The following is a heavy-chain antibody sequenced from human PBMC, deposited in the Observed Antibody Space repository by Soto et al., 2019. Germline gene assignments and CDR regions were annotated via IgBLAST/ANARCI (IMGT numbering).Heavy chain of an antibody. CDR3: AREAKEYYSDY. D-gene: IGHD3-10*01. Sequence: QVQLVESGGGVVQPGRSLRLSCAASGFTFSTYGMHWVRQAPGKGLEWVAAIWYDGSNKYYADSVKDRFTISRDNSKNTLYLQMNSLRAEDTAVYYCAREAKEYYSDYWGQGTLVTVSS. J-gene: IGHJ4*02. CDR2: IWYDGSNK. CDR1: GFTFSTYG. V-gene: IGHV3-33*01.